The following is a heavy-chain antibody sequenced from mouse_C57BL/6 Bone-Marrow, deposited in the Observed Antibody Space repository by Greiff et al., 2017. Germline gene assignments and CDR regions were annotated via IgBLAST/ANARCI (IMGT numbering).Heavy chain of an antibody. V-gene: IGHV1-81*01. Sequence: VQLQQSGAELARPGASVKLSCKASGYTFPSYGISWVKQRTGQGLEWIGEIYPRSGNTYYNEKFKGKATLTADKSSSTAYMELRSLTSEDSAVYFCAPLLLRSYFDYWGQGTTLTVAS. CDR1: GYTFPSYG. D-gene: IGHD1-1*01. CDR2: IYPRSGNT. J-gene: IGHJ2*01. CDR3: APLLLRSYFDY.